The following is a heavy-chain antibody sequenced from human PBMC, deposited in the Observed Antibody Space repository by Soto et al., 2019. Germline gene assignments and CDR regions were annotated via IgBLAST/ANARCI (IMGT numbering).Heavy chain of an antibody. D-gene: IGHD6-6*01. CDR3: AKDPEYSSWQH. Sequence: PGGSLRLSCAASGFTFSSYAMSWVRQAPGKGLEWVSAISGSGGSTYYADSVKGRFTISRDNAKKTLYLQMNSLRAEDTAVYYCAKDPEYSSWQHWGQGTLVTVSS. V-gene: IGHV3-23*01. J-gene: IGHJ1*01. CDR2: ISGSGGST. CDR1: GFTFSSYA.